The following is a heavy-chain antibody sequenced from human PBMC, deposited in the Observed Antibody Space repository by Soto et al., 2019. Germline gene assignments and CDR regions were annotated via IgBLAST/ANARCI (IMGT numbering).Heavy chain of an antibody. D-gene: IGHD3-10*01. Sequence: SETLSLTCTVSGGSISSYCWSWIRQPPGKGLEWIGYIYYSGSTNYNPSLKSRVTISVDTSKNQFSLKLSSVTAADTAVYYCARDRVTMVRGVLHYGMDVWGQGTTVTVSS. CDR1: GGSISSYC. V-gene: IGHV4-59*01. J-gene: IGHJ6*02. CDR2: IYYSGST. CDR3: ARDRVTMVRGVLHYGMDV.